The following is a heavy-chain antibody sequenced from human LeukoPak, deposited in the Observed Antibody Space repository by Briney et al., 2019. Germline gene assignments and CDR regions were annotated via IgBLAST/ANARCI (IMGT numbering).Heavy chain of an antibody. CDR1: GFTFSSYD. V-gene: IGHV3-13*01. Sequence: GGSLRLSCAASGFTFSSYDMHWVRQATGKGLKWVSDIGTAGDTYYPGSVKGRFTISRENAKNSLYLQMNSLRAGDTAVYYCARGGNRYCSGGSCYMFVYWGQGTLVTVSS. CDR3: ARGGNRYCSGGSCYMFVY. D-gene: IGHD2-15*01. CDR2: IGTAGDT. J-gene: IGHJ4*02.